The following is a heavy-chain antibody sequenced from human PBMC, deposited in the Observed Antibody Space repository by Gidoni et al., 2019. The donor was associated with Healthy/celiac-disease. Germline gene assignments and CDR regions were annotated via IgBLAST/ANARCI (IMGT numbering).Heavy chain of an antibody. D-gene: IGHD6-6*01. Sequence: EVQLMESGGGLVPPGGSLRLSCAASGFTFSIYEMNWVRQAPGKGLEWVSYISSSGSTIYYADSVKGRFTISRDNAKNSLYLQMNSLRAEDTAVYYCARGVYSSSSPEYFQHWGQGTLVTVSS. CDR2: ISSSGSTI. CDR1: GFTFSIYE. J-gene: IGHJ1*01. V-gene: IGHV3-48*03. CDR3: ARGVYSSSSPEYFQH.